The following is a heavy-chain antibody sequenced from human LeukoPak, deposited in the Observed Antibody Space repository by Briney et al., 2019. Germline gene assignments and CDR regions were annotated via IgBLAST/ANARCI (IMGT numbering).Heavy chain of an antibody. CDR3: ARVPAAGLGYYYGMDV. J-gene: IGHJ6*02. CDR1: GGTFSSYA. Sequence: ASVTISCKASGGTFSSYAISWVRQAPGQGLEWMGGIIPIFGTANYAQKFQGRVTITADESTSTAYMELSSLRSEDTAVYYCARVPAAGLGYYYGMDVWGQGTTVTVSS. V-gene: IGHV1-69*13. CDR2: IIPIFGTA. D-gene: IGHD6-13*01.